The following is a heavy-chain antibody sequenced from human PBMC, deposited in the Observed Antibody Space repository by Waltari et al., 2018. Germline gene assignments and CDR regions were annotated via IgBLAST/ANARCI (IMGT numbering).Heavy chain of an antibody. Sequence: QVQLQESGPGLVKPSGTLSLTCAVSGGSISSSNWWSWVRQPPGKGLEWIGDIFHSGDTNYNPSLKSRVTIAVDKSKIQFSLKLSSVTAADTDVYDWARNSGYDDRAFDIWGQGTMVTVSS. CDR2: IFHSGDT. J-gene: IGHJ3*02. V-gene: IGHV4-4*02. D-gene: IGHD5-12*01. CDR1: GGSISSSNW. CDR3: ARNSGYDDRAFDI.